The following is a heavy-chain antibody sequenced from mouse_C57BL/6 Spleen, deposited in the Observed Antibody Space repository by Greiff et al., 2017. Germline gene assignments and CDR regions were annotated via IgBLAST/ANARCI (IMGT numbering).Heavy chain of an antibody. Sequence: VKLQESGPELVKPGASVKLSCKASGYTFTSYDINWVKQRPGQGLEWIGWIYPRDGSTKYNEKFKGKATLTVDTSSSTAYMELHSLTSEDSAVYFCARSTMAYYYAMDYWGQGTSVTVSS. V-gene: IGHV1-85*01. CDR2: IYPRDGST. J-gene: IGHJ4*01. CDR3: ARSTMAYYYAMDY. D-gene: IGHD2-1*01. CDR1: GYTFTSYD.